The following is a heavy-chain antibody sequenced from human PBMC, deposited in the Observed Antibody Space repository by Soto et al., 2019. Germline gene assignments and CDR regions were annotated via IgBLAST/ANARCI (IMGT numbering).Heavy chain of an antibody. Sequence: GASVKVSCKASGYTFIDHYIHWVRQAPGEGLEWMGWITPKSGAKKYAQKFQGRVTMTRDASINTAYVDVTGLTFDDTAVYFCARAVGRRGLNDAFDFWGQGTLVTVSS. J-gene: IGHJ3*01. V-gene: IGHV1-2*02. CDR3: ARAVGRRGLNDAFDF. CDR1: GYTFIDHY. CDR2: ITPKSGAK. D-gene: IGHD3-22*01.